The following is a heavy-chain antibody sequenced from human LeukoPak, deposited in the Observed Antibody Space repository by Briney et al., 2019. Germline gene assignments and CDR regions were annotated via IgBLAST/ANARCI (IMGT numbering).Heavy chain of an antibody. CDR2: IGNSGDRT. Sequence: GGSLRLSCAASGFTFSSYAMNWVRQTPGKGLEWVSAIGNSGDRTHYADSVKGRFTISRDNSKNTLYLQMNSLGAEDTALYYCAKDGPGYYYDSSGPKLDYWGQGTPVTVSS. CDR3: AKDGPGYYYDSSGPKLDY. CDR1: GFTFSSYA. V-gene: IGHV3-23*01. D-gene: IGHD3-22*01. J-gene: IGHJ4*02.